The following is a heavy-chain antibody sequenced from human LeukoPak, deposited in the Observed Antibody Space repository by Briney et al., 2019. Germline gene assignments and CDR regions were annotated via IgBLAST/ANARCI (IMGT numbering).Heavy chain of an antibody. Sequence: ASVKVSCKASGYTFTSYGISWVRQAPGQGLEWMGWMNPNSGNTGYAQKFQGRVTMTRNTSISTAYMELSSLTSEDTAVYYCARGIEAGVDYWGQGTLVTVSS. CDR2: MNPNSGNT. D-gene: IGHD6-19*01. J-gene: IGHJ4*02. CDR1: GYTFTSYG. CDR3: ARGIEAGVDY. V-gene: IGHV1-8*02.